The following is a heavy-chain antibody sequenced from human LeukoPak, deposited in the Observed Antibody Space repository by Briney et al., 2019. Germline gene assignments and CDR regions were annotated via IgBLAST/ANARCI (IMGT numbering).Heavy chain of an antibody. CDR2: IYPGDSDT. CDR3: ARRGYDSSAPPDY. CDR1: GYYFTSYW. D-gene: IGHD3-22*01. V-gene: IGHV5-51*01. Sequence: PGESLKISCKGSGYYFTSYWIGWVRQMPGKGLEWMGIIYPGDSDTRYSPSFQGQVTISADKSICTAYLQWSSLKASDTAMYYCARRGYDSSAPPDYWGQGTLVTVSS. J-gene: IGHJ4*02.